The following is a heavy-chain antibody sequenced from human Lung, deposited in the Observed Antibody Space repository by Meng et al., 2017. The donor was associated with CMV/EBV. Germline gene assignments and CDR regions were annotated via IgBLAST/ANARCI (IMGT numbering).Heavy chain of an antibody. CDR3: ARDRRGSYVTGWGY. Sequence: SXTLSLXCTVSGGSISSYYWSWIRQPAGKGLEWIGRIYTSGSTNYNPSFKSRVTISVDRSKNQFSLKLSSVTAADTAVYYCARDRRGSYVTGWGYWGQGTXVTVSS. D-gene: IGHD3-16*01. CDR1: GGSISSYY. CDR2: IYTSGST. V-gene: IGHV4-4*07. J-gene: IGHJ4*02.